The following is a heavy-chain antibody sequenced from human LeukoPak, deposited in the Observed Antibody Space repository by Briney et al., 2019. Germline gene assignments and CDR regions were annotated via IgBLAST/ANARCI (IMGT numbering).Heavy chain of an antibody. D-gene: IGHD6-19*01. CDR3: ARWLYSSGWAIDY. Sequence: PGGSLRLSCAASGFIFSSYCMIWVRQAPGKGLEWVANIRQDGSAQFYADSVKGRFTISRDNAKNSLYLHMNSLRDEDTAVYYCARWLYSSGWAIDYWGQGTLVTVSS. CDR2: IRQDGSAQ. V-gene: IGHV3-7*01. J-gene: IGHJ4*02. CDR1: GFIFSSYC.